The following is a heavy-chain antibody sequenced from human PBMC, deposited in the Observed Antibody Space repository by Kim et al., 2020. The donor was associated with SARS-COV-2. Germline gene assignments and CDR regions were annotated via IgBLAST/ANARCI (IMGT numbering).Heavy chain of an antibody. CDR3: ARAYCSGGSCYGGAFDI. Sequence: ASVKVSCKASGYTFTSYAMHWVRQAPGQRLEWMGWINAGNGNTKYSQKFQGRVTITRDTSASTAYMELSSLRSEDTAVYYCARAYCSGGSCYGGAFDIWGQGTMVTVSS. V-gene: IGHV1-3*01. CDR2: INAGNGNT. CDR1: GYTFTSYA. D-gene: IGHD2-15*01. J-gene: IGHJ3*02.